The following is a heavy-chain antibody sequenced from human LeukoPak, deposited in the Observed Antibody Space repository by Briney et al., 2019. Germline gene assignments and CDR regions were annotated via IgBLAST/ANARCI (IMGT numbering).Heavy chain of an antibody. CDR2: ISNIGDII. CDR3: ARGAAAGSHYYYYMDV. Sequence: GGSLRLSCAASGFTFSNYEMNWVRQAPGKGLEWISHISNIGDIIHYADSVEGRFTISRDNAKNSLYLQMNSLRAEDTAVYYCARGAAAGSHYYYYMDVWGKGTTVTVSS. D-gene: IGHD6-13*01. V-gene: IGHV3-48*03. J-gene: IGHJ6*03. CDR1: GFTFSNYE.